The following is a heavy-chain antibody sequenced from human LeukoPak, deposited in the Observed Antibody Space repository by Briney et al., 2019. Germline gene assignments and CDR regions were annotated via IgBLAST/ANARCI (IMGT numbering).Heavy chain of an antibody. D-gene: IGHD3-10*01. CDR3: AKDGSGSYYIPPDY. CDR1: GFTFSSYG. J-gene: IGHJ4*02. Sequence: SGGSLRLSCAASGFTFSSYGMSWVRQAPGKGLEWVSSISGSGDSTYYADSVKGRFTISRDNSKNTLYLQMNSLRAEDTAVYYCAKDGSGSYYIPPDYWGQGTLVTVSS. V-gene: IGHV3-23*01. CDR2: ISGSGDST.